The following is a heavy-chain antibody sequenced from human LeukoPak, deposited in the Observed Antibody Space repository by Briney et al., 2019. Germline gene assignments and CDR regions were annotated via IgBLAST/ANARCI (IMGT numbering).Heavy chain of an antibody. CDR1: GYSFTSSY. D-gene: IGHD6-19*01. CDR3: ARQGTYSSAIGMGY. CDR2: INPSGDSR. Sequence: ASVKVSCKASGYSFTSSYIHWVRQAPGQGLEWMGIINPSGDSRNYAQKFQGRITMTRDTSTRTVYMEVNSLRSEDTAVYYCARQGTYSSAIGMGYWGQGTLVTVSS. J-gene: IGHJ4*02. V-gene: IGHV1-46*01.